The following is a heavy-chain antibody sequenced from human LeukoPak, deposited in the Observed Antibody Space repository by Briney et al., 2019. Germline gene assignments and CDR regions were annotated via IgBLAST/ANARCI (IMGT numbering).Heavy chain of an antibody. CDR2: IYYSGST. V-gene: IGHV4-61*01. CDR3: ARDSGQIVDYYDSI. CDR1: GGSISSSSYY. J-gene: IGHJ3*02. D-gene: IGHD3-22*01. Sequence: PSETLSLTCTVSGGSISSSSYYWGWIRQPPGKGLEWIGYIYYSGSTNYNPSLKSRVTISVDTSKNQFSLKLSSVTAADTAVYYCARDSGQIVDYYDSIWGQGTMVTVSS.